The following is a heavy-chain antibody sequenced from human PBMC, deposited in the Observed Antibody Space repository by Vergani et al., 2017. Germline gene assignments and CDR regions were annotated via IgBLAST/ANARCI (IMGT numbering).Heavy chain of an antibody. V-gene: IGHV3-33*01. CDR2: IWYDGSNT. D-gene: IGHD4-11*01. Sequence: QVQLVESGGGVVQPGRSLRLSCAASGFTFRTYGMHWVRQAPGKGLEWVAIIWYDGSNTYYSDSVKGRYTISRDNSKNTRFLQMNNLRVEDTGVYYCARVKESDYSNPGDHWGQGTRVTVSS. CDR3: ARVKESDYSNPGDH. CDR1: GFTFRTYG. J-gene: IGHJ4*02.